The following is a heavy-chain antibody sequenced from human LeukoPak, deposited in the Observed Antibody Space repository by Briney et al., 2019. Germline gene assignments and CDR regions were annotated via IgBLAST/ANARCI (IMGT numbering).Heavy chain of an antibody. Sequence: PGGSLRLSCAASGLTLSSYAKHWVRQAPGKGLEYVSAISSNGGSIYYANSVKGRFTISRDNSKNTLYLQMGSLRAEDMAVYYCASSGSTTNYYYMDVWGKGTTVTVS. CDR2: ISSNGGSI. V-gene: IGHV3-64*01. CDR3: ASSGSTTNYYYMDV. D-gene: IGHD1-1*01. CDR1: GLTLSSYA. J-gene: IGHJ6*03.